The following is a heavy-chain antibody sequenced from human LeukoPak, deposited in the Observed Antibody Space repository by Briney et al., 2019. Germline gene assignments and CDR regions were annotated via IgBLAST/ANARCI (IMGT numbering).Heavy chain of an antibody. D-gene: IGHD2-15*01. CDR1: VFVVSSNY. CDR3: ARDSYSKY. Sequence: GGSLRLSCAASVFVVSSNYMSWVRQAPGKGLEWVSIIYNGGNTYYADSVKGRFTISRDNSKNTLYLQMNSLRAEDTAVYYCARDSYSKYWGQGTLVTVSS. V-gene: IGHV3-66*01. CDR2: IYNGGNT. J-gene: IGHJ4*02.